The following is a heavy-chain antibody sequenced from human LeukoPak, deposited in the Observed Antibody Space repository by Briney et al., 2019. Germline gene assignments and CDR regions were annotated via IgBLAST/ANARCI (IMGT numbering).Heavy chain of an antibody. CDR2: INHSGST. J-gene: IGHJ3*02. CDR3: ARGHKAAAGTFDAFDI. CDR1: GGSFSGYY. D-gene: IGHD6-13*01. V-gene: IGHV4-34*01. Sequence: PSETLSLTCAVYGGSFSGYYWSWIRQPPGKGLEWIGEINHSGSTNYNPSLKSRVTISVDTSKNQFSLKLSSVTAADTAVYYCARGHKAAAGTFDAFDIWGQGTMVTASS.